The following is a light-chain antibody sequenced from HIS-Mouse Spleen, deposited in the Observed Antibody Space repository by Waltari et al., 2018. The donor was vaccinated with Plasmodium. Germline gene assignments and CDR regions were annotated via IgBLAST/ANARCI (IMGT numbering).Light chain of an antibody. CDR3: SSYTSSSTA. J-gene: IGLJ1*01. CDR2: DVS. Sequence: QSALTQPASVSGSPGQSITISCTGTSSDVGGYNYVSWYQQHPGKAPKLMIYDVSNRPSGFSNRFSVSKSGNTASLTISGLQAEDEADYYCSSYTSSSTAFGTGTKVTVL. CDR1: SSDVGGYNY. V-gene: IGLV2-14*03.